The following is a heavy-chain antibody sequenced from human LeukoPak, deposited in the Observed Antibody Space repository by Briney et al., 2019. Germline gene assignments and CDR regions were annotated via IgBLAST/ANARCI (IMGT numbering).Heavy chain of an antibody. CDR2: ISAYNGNT. V-gene: IGHV1-18*04. CDR1: GYTFTSCG. J-gene: IGHJ6*04. Sequence: ASVKVSCKASGYTFTSCGISWVRQAPGQGLEWMGWISAYNGNTNYAQKLQGRVTMITDTSTSTAYMELRSLRSDDTAVYYCARGGYCNGGSCYSDGYYYYGMDVWGKGTTVTVSS. CDR3: ARGGYCNGGSCYSDGYYYYGMDV. D-gene: IGHD2-15*01.